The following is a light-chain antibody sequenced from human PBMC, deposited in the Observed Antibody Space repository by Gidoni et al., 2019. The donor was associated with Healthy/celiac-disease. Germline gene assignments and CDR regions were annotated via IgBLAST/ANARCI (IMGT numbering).Light chain of an antibody. Sequence: DIALKQSPGTLSLSPGERATLACRASQSVSSSDLAWYQQKPGPAPRLLLYGASSRATGIPDRFSGSGSGTDFTLSISRLEPEDFAVYYCQQYGSAPLTFGGGTKVEIK. J-gene: IGKJ4*01. CDR2: GAS. V-gene: IGKV3-20*01. CDR1: QSVSSSD. CDR3: QQYGSAPLT.